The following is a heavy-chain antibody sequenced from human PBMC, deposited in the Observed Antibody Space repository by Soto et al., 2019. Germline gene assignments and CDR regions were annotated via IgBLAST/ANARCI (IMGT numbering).Heavy chain of an antibody. CDR3: ARGDIVVVPAAIRGDYYYYGMDV. CDR1: GGSFSGYY. CDR2: INHSGST. D-gene: IGHD2-2*02. J-gene: IGHJ6*02. V-gene: IGHV4-34*01. Sequence: QVQLQQWGAGLLKPSETLSLTCAVYGGSFSGYYWSWIRQPPGKGLEWIGEINHSGSTNYNPSLKSRVTISVDTSKIQFSLKLSSVTAADTAVYYCARGDIVVVPAAIRGDYYYYGMDVWGQGTTVTVSS.